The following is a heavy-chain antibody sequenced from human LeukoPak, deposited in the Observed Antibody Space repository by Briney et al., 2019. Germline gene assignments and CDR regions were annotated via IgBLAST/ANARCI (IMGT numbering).Heavy chain of an antibody. D-gene: IGHD3-22*01. CDR1: GFTFSSSE. V-gene: IGHV3-48*03. CDR2: TSSSGNTR. CDR3: ASGVIFYDTSGRNY. Sequence: AGGSLRLSCVASGFTFSSSEVNWVRQAPGEGLEWVSYTSSSGNTRYYRYTVKGRFTISRDNPKKSVYLQINSLRDEETVIYYGASGVIFYDTSGRNYWGQGTLVTVSS. J-gene: IGHJ4*02.